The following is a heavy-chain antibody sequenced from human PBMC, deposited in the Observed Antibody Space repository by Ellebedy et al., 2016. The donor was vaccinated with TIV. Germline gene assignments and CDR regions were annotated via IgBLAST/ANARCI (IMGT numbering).Heavy chain of an antibody. J-gene: IGHJ3*02. D-gene: IGHD4-17*01. CDR2: IYPGDSDT. CDR3: ARQSGYGDYGQIGQDAFDI. CDR1: GYSFTSYW. Sequence: GESLKISCKGSGYSFTSYWIGWVRQLPGKGLEWMGIIYPGDSDTRYSPSFQGQVTISADKSISTAYLQWTSLKASDTAMYYCARQSGYGDYGQIGQDAFDIWGQGTMVTVSS. V-gene: IGHV5-51*01.